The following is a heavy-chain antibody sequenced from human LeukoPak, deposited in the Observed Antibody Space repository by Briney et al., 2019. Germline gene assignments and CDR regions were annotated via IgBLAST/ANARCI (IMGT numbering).Heavy chain of an antibody. CDR2: MYPGDSDT. V-gene: IGHV5-51*01. D-gene: IGHD3-22*01. CDR1: GYSFASYW. J-gene: IGHJ3*02. Sequence: GESLMISCKGSGYSFASYWIGWVRQMPGKGLEWMGIMYPGDSDTRYSPSFQGQVTISADKSISTAYLQWSSLKASDTAMYYCARQGLYYYDSSGYYSDRTYDAFDIWGQGTMVTVSS. CDR3: ARQGLYYYDSSGYYSDRTYDAFDI.